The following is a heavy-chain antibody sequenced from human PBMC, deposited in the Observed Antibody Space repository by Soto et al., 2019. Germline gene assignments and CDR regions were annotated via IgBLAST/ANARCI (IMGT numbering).Heavy chain of an antibody. CDR1: GGSIASGGYY. CDR2: IYSSGTT. J-gene: IGHJ4*02. CDR3: TREGVAYFDYAWQSYRPTACLDY. V-gene: IGHV4-31*03. D-gene: IGHD3-16*02. Sequence: QVQLQESGPGLVRPSQTLSLTCTVTGGSIASGGYYWSWIRQHPGKGLEWIGHIYSSGTTYYNPSLKSRLTISVDISKNQFSLTLNSLTAADTAVYFCTREGVAYFDYAWQSYRPTACLDYWGQGTLVTVSS.